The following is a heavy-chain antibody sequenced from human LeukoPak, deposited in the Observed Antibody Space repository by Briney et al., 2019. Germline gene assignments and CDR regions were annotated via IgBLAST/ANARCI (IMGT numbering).Heavy chain of an antibody. CDR1: GYTFTSYY. Sequence: GASVKVSCKASGYTFTSYYMHWVRQAPGQGLKGMGIINPDGGSTTYAQNSQGRVTMTRDTSTSTVYMELSSLRSEDTAVYYCARAIGYSSPFDYWGQGTLVTVSS. J-gene: IGHJ4*02. CDR3: ARAIGYSSPFDY. CDR2: INPDGGST. D-gene: IGHD2-15*01. V-gene: IGHV1-46*01.